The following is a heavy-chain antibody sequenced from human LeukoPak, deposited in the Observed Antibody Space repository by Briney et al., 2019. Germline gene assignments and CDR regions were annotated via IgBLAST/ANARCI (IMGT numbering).Heavy chain of an antibody. V-gene: IGHV3-74*01. J-gene: IGHJ4*02. D-gene: IGHD1-26*01. CDR2: INSDGSTT. CDR1: GFTFSSYW. Sequence: PGGSLRLSCAASGFTFSSYWMHWVRQAPGKGLVWVSNINSDGSTTTYADSVKGRFTISRDNAENTLYLQMNSLRAEDTAVYYCSSGSYWDYFDYWGQGTLVTVSS. CDR3: SSGSYWDYFDY.